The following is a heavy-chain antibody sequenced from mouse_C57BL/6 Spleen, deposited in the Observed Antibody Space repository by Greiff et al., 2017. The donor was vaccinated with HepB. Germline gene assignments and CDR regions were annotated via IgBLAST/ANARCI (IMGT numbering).Heavy chain of an antibody. Sequence: EVQLQQSGPELVKPGASVKISCKASGYTFTDYYMNWVKQSNGKSLEWIGDINPNNGGTSYNQKFKGKATLTVDKSSSTAYMELRSLTSEDSAVYYCARWIYYDYDYAMDYWGQGTSVTVSS. CDR3: ARWIYYDYDYAMDY. V-gene: IGHV1-26*01. D-gene: IGHD2-4*01. J-gene: IGHJ4*01. CDR2: INPNNGGT. CDR1: GYTFTDYY.